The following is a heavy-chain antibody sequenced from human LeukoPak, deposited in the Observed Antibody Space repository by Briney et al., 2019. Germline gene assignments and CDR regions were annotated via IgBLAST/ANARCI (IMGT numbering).Heavy chain of an antibody. D-gene: IGHD2-2*01. Sequence: TRGSLRLSCAASGFTFSSYSMNWVRQAPGKGLEWVAFIRYDGSNKYYADSVKGRFTISRDNSKNTLYLQMNSLRAEDTAVYYCAAYCSSTSCYDYFDYWGQGTLVTVSS. CDR2: IRYDGSNK. CDR3: AAYCSSTSCYDYFDY. J-gene: IGHJ4*02. CDR1: GFTFSSYS. V-gene: IGHV3-30*02.